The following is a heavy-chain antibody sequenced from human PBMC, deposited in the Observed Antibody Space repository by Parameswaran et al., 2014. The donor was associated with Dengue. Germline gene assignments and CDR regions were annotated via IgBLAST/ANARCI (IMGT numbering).Heavy chain of an antibody. V-gene: IGHV4-4*02. CDR2: IYHSGST. CDR3: GRGAPFYFDC. Sequence: SETLSLTCTVSGGSITSSNWWNWVRQPPGKGLEWIGEIYHSGSTNYNLSLKSRVTISVDKSKNQFSLTVNSVTAADTAVYYCGRGAPFYFDCWGQGTLVTVSS. J-gene: IGHJ4*02. CDR1: GGSITSSNW. D-gene: IGHD3-10*01.